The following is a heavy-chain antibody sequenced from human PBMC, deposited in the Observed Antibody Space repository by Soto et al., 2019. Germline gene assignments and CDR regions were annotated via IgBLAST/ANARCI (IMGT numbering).Heavy chain of an antibody. D-gene: IGHD1-26*01. CDR3: AKHKWEPTNPAFDY. V-gene: IGHV3-23*01. J-gene: IGHJ4*02. CDR2: ISGSGGST. CDR1: GFTFSSYA. Sequence: HPGGSLRLTCAASGFTFSSYAMSWVRQAPGKGLEWVSAISGSGGSTYYADSVKGRFTISRDNSKNTLYLRMNSLRAEDTAVYYCAKHKWEPTNPAFDYWGQGTLVTVSS.